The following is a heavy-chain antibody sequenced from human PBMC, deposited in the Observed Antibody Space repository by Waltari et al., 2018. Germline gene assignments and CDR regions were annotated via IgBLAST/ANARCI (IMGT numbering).Heavy chain of an antibody. J-gene: IGHJ4*02. CDR1: GLPFSSYR. CDR3: ARRGGYHFDY. Sequence: EVQLVESGGGLVQPGGSLRLSCASSGLPFSSYRINRVRQAPGKGLEWVSYISSSSSTIYYADSVKGRFTISRDNAKNSLYLQMNSLRAEDTAVYYCARRGGYHFDYWGQGTLVTVSS. CDR2: ISSSSSTI. V-gene: IGHV3-48*01. D-gene: IGHD3-22*01.